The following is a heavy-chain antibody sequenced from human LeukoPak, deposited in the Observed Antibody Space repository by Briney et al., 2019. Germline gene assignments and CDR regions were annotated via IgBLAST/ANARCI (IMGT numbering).Heavy chain of an antibody. J-gene: IGHJ4*02. CDR1: GGSFSDYS. CDR2: INHSGGT. V-gene: IGHV4-34*01. Sequence: PSETLSLTCAVYGGSFSDYSWTWIRQPPGKGLEWIGEINHSGGTNHNPSLMSRVIMSVDTSKNQFLLKLSSVTAADTAVYYCARVWIVAETFDYWGQGTLVTVSS. CDR3: ARVWIVAETFDY. D-gene: IGHD5-12*01.